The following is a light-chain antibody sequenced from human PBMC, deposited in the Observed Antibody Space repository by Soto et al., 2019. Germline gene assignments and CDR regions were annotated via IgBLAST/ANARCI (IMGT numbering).Light chain of an antibody. Sequence: QSVLTQPPSVSAAPGQNVTVSCSGSSSNIGDNYVSWYQQVPGTAPQLLIYGNTNRPSGVPDRFSGSKSGTSASLAITGLQAEDEADYYCQAYDSSLSGFYVFGTGTKVTVL. CDR3: QAYDSSLSGFYV. V-gene: IGLV1-40*02. J-gene: IGLJ1*01. CDR1: SSNIGDNY. CDR2: GNT.